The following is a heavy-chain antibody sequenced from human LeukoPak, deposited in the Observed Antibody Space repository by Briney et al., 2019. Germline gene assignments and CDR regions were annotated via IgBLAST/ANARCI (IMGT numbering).Heavy chain of an antibody. D-gene: IGHD2-2*01. Sequence: GGSLGLSCAASGFTFSSYSMNWVRQAPGTGLEWVSSISTSASYKDYADSVKGRFTISRDNAKRSLYLQIESLRDDDTAVYHCALSSIHKDYYFGMDVWGQGTTVTVSS. CDR3: ALSSIHKDYYFGMDV. J-gene: IGHJ6*02. V-gene: IGHV3-21*04. CDR1: GFTFSSYS. CDR2: ISTSASYK.